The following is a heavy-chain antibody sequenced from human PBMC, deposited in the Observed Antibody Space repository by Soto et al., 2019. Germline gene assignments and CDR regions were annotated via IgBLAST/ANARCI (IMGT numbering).Heavy chain of an antibody. CDR3: AREGSYKNYYYYGMDV. J-gene: IGHJ6*02. Sequence: PSETLSLTCTVSGGSISSYYWSWIRQSPGKGLEWIGYLYNTGSTIYNPSLKSRVTISVDTSKNQFSLKLSSVTAADTAVYYCAREGSYKNYYYYGMDVWGQGTTVTVSS. CDR1: GGSISSYY. CDR2: LYNTGST. V-gene: IGHV4-59*13. D-gene: IGHD2-15*01.